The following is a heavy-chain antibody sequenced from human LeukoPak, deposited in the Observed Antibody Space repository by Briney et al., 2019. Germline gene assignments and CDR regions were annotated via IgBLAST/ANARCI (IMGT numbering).Heavy chain of an antibody. V-gene: IGHV3-23*01. CDR3: GKGGSIVVVPAAEH. Sequence: AGGSLRLSCAASGFSFSNYAMTWVRQAPGKGLEWVSAISGSGDSTYYADSVKGRFTISRDNSKNTLYLQMISLRAEDTAVYYCGKGGSIVVVPAAEHWGQGTLVTVSS. J-gene: IGHJ1*01. CDR2: ISGSGDST. CDR1: GFSFSNYA. D-gene: IGHD2-2*01.